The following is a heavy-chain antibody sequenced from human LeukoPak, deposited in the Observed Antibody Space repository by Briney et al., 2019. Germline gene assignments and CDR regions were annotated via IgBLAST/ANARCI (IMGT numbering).Heavy chain of an antibody. J-gene: IGHJ3*01. CDR1: GGTFRHYA. CDR2: IIPLFGTP. V-gene: IGHV1-69*13. Sequence: SVKVSCKASGGTFRHYAINWERQAPGPGLEWMGGIIPLFGTPNYAQKFRGRVTISADESTSTAYMELSSLKSDDTAIYYCAREGADSGWYRAFDLWGQGTMVTVFS. D-gene: IGHD6-19*01. CDR3: AREGADSGWYRAFDL.